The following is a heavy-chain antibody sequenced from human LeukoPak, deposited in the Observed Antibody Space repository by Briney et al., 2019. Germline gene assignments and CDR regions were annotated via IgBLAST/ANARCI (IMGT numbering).Heavy chain of an antibody. CDR3: AKPPSGWYHWGD. CDR1: GFTFSSYA. J-gene: IGHJ4*02. CDR2: IGVSGGST. V-gene: IGHV3-23*01. D-gene: IGHD6-19*01. Sequence: GGSLRLSCAASGFTFSSYAMSWVRQAPGKGLEWVSAIGVSGGSTYYADSVKGRFTISRDNSKNTLYLQMNSLRAEDTAVYYCAKPPSGWYHWGDWGQGTLVTVSS.